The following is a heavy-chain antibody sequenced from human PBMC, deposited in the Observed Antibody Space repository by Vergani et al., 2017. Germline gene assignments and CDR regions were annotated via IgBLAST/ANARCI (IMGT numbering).Heavy chain of an antibody. V-gene: IGHV3-30*02. CDR2: IRYDGSNK. CDR1: GFTFSSYG. CDR3: AKGGEGYGSGSYYLDY. J-gene: IGHJ4*02. D-gene: IGHD3-10*01. Sequence: QVQLVESGGGVVQPGGSLRLSCAASGFTFSSYGMHWVRQAPGKGLEWVAFIRYDGSNKDYADSVKGRFTISRDNSKNTLYLQMNSRRAEDTAVYYCAKGGEGYGSGSYYLDYWGQGTLVTVSS.